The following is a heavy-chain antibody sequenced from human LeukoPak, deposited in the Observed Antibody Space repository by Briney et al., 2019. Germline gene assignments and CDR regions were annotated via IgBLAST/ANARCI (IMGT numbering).Heavy chain of an antibody. V-gene: IGHV4-31*03. J-gene: IGHJ6*02. Sequence: SETLSLTCTVSGVSINSGGHYWNWIRQHPGKGLEWIGYISHSGTTYYNPSLKSRASLSADTSQKQVSLRLNSVTAADTAVYYCALTTRGGALDVWGQGTTVTV. CDR2: ISHSGTT. CDR1: GVSINSGGHY. D-gene: IGHD4-11*01. CDR3: ALTTRGGALDV.